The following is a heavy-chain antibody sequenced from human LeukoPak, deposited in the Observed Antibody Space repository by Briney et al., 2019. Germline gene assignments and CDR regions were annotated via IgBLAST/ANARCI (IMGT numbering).Heavy chain of an antibody. J-gene: IGHJ3*02. D-gene: IGHD2-2*01. V-gene: IGHV3-23*01. CDR3: AKDRDSTNLVPAYFDI. CDR2: ISGGGGST. Sequence: SGGSLRLSCAASGFTFSSYAMNWVRQAPGKGLEWVSAISGGGGSTYYADSVKGRFAISRDTSKTTLYLQMNSLRAEDTAVYYCAKDRDSTNLVPAYFDIWGQGTMVTVSS. CDR1: GFTFSSYA.